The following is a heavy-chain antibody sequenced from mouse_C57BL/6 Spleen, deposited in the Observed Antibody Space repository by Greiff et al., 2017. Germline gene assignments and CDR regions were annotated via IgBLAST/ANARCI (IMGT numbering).Heavy chain of an antibody. CDR1: GFSFNTYA. J-gene: IGHJ4*01. D-gene: IGHD1-1*01. CDR3: AGSSYNAMDY. CDR2: IRSKSNNYAT. V-gene: IGHV10-1*01. Sequence: EVQLVESGGGLVQPKGSLKLSCAASGFSFNTYAMNWVRQAPGKGVEWVARIRSKSNNYATYYADSVKDRFTISRDDSESMLYLQMNNLKTEDTAMYYCAGSSYNAMDYWGQGTSVTVSS.